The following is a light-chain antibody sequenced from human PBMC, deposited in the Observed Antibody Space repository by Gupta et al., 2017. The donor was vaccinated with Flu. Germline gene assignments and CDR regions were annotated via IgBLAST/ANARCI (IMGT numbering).Light chain of an antibody. Sequence: QAAPTQPASVSGSLGQALTIHFTGTSSDVGDYNYVSCYQQQPAKAPKLMIHEVTNRPSGVSNRFSGSKSGNTASLTISGLQAEDDADYYCGSYTSSSTVVFGGGTKLTVL. CDR1: SSDVGDYNY. CDR3: GSYTSSSTVV. CDR2: EVT. V-gene: IGLV2-14*01. J-gene: IGLJ2*01.